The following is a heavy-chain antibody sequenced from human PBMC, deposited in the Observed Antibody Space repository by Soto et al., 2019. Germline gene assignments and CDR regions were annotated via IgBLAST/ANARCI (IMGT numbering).Heavy chain of an antibody. J-gene: IGHJ4*02. V-gene: IGHV3-74*01. D-gene: IGHD3-22*01. CDR1: GFTFSSYW. CDR2: INSDGSRT. Sequence: EVQLVESGGGLVQPGGSLRLSCAASGFTFSSYWMHWVRQAPRKGLVWVSRINSDGSRTSYADSAKGRFTISRDNAKNTLYLQMNSLRAEDTAVYYCARGDGDYYDGNGYLGRHWGQGTLVTVSS. CDR3: ARGDGDYYDGNGYLGRH.